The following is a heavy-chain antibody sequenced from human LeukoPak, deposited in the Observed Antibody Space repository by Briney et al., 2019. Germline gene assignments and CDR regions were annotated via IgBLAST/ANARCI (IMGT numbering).Heavy chain of an antibody. CDR1: GFTFSSFD. Sequence: PGGSLRLSCAASGFTFSSFDMHWVRQAPGKRLEWVAFIWNDGSNKYYADAVKGRFTISKDNSKNTLYLQMNSLRAEDTAVYYCAKVSSGWHDFDYWGQGTLVTVS. CDR3: AKVSSGWHDFDY. CDR2: IWNDGSNK. J-gene: IGHJ4*02. D-gene: IGHD6-19*01. V-gene: IGHV3-30*02.